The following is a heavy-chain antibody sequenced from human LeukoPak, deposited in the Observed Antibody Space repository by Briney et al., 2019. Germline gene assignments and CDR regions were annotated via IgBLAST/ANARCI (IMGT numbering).Heavy chain of an antibody. CDR1: GFTFGSYA. CDR2: ISGSGGST. D-gene: IGHD2-2*01. J-gene: IGHJ4*02. CDR3: AKVLAVVVPAAPDY. V-gene: IGHV3-23*01. Sequence: GGSLRLSCAASGFTFGSYAMSWVRQAPGKGLEWVSAISGSGGSTYYADSVKGRFTISRDNSKNTLYLQMNSLRAEDTAVYYCAKVLAVVVPAAPDYWGQGTLVTVSS.